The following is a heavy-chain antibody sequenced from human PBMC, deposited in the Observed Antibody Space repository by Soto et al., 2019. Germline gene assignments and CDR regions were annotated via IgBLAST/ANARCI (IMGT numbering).Heavy chain of an antibody. Sequence: PGGSLRLSCAASGFTFSSYWMHWVRQAPGKGLVWVSRINSDGSSKSYADSVKGRFTISRDNAKNTLYLQMNSLRAEDTAVYYCAMVGLYCSGGSCYSDDAFDIWGQGTMVTVSS. V-gene: IGHV3-74*01. CDR1: GFTFSSYW. J-gene: IGHJ3*02. CDR3: AMVGLYCSGGSCYSDDAFDI. CDR2: INSDGSSK. D-gene: IGHD2-15*01.